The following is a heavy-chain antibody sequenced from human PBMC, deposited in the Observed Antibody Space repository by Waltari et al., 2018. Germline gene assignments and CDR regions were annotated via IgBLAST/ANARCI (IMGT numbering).Heavy chain of an antibody. CDR1: GFTFSSYA. D-gene: IGHD3-10*01. J-gene: IGHJ3*02. CDR3: AKDRGSGSYYMGADAFDI. V-gene: IGHV3-23*01. CDR2: ISGSGGST. Sequence: EVQLLESGGGLVQPGGSLRLSCAASGFTFSSYAMSWVRQAPGKGLEWVSAISGSGGSTYYADSVKGRFTISRDNSKNTLYLKMNSLRAEDTAVDYCAKDRGSGSYYMGADAFDIWGQGTMVTVSS.